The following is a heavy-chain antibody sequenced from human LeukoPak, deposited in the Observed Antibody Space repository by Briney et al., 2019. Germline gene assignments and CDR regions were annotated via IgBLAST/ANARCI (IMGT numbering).Heavy chain of an antibody. V-gene: IGHV1-2*02. CDR2: INPNSGGT. D-gene: IGHD3-10*01. J-gene: IGHJ5*02. CDR1: GYIFTGYY. Sequence: ASVKVSCKASGYIFTGYYMHWVRQAPGQGLEWMGWINPNSGGTNYAQKFQGRVTMTRDTSISTAYMELSRLRSDDTAVYYCARVTGYYGSGSLFWFDPWGQGTLVTVSS. CDR3: ARVTGYYGSGSLFWFDP.